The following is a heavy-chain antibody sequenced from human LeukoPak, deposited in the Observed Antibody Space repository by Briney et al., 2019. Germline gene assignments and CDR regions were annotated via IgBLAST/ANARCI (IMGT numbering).Heavy chain of an antibody. CDR1: GGTFSSYA. CDR2: IIPIFGTA. D-gene: IGHD4-17*01. V-gene: IGHV1-69*05. J-gene: IGHJ4*02. CDR3: ASPTYDYGDPLDY. Sequence: SVKVSCKASGGTFSSYAISWVRQAPGEGLEWMGGIIPIFGTANYAQKFQGRVTITTDESTSTAYMELSSLRSEDTAVYYCASPTYDYGDPLDYWGQGTLVTVSS.